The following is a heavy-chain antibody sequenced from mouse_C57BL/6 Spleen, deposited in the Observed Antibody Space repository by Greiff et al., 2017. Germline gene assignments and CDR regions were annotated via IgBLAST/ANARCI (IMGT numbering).Heavy chain of an antibody. J-gene: IGHJ3*01. CDR1: GFTFSDYY. Sequence: EVMLVESGGGLVQPGGSLKLSCAASGFTFSDYYMYWVRQTPEKRLEWVAYISNGGGSPSYPDPVKGRFTISRDNAKNTLYLQMSRVKSEDTAMYYCARHSSGFAYWGQGTLVTVSA. CDR3: ARHSSGFAY. CDR2: ISNGGGSP. D-gene: IGHD3-2*02. V-gene: IGHV5-12*01.